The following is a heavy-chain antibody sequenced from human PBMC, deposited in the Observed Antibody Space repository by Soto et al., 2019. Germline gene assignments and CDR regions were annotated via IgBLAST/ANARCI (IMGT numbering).Heavy chain of an antibody. CDR3: AKTYSSGWSIYFDY. D-gene: IGHD6-19*01. CDR2: ISGSGGST. V-gene: IGHV3-23*04. J-gene: IGHJ4*02. CDR1: GFSVSNNY. Sequence: EVQLVETGGGLIQPGGSLRLSCAASGFSVSNNYMSWVRQAPGKGLEWVSNISGSGGSTYYADSVKGRFTISRDNSKNTLYLQMNSLRAEDTAVYYCAKTYSSGWSIYFDYWGQGTLVTVSS.